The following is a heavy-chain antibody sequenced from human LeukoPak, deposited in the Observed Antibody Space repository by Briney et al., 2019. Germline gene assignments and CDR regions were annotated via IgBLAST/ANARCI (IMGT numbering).Heavy chain of an antibody. CDR2: ISGSGNGGSI. Sequence: GGSLRLSCSASGFVFSIYTMYWVRQAPGKGPEYVSTISGSGNGGSIYYADSVKGRFTISRDDSKGILYLQMNGLRSEDTAVYYCVKDFGRVRGTPDSWGQGTLVTVSS. V-gene: IGHV3-64D*06. D-gene: IGHD3-16*01. J-gene: IGHJ4*02. CDR3: VKDFGRVRGTPDS. CDR1: GFVFSIYT.